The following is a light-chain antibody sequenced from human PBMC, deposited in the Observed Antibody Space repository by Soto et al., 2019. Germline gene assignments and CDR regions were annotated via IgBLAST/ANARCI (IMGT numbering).Light chain of an antibody. CDR2: GAS. CDR3: QQYGSSLDQGT. Sequence: EIVLTQSPGTLSLSPGERATLSCRASQSVSSSYLAWYQQKPGQAPRLLIYGASSRATGIPDRFSGSGSGTDFTLTISRLEPEDFAVYYCQQYGSSLDQGTFGHGTKVEIK. V-gene: IGKV3-20*01. CDR1: QSVSSSY. J-gene: IGKJ1*01.